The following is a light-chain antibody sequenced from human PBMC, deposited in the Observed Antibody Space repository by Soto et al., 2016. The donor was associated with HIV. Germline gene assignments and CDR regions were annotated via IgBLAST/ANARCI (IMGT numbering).Light chain of an antibody. CDR1: QDIYNY. CDR3: QKYNGVIT. J-gene: IGKJ4*01. V-gene: IGKV1-27*01. Sequence: DIQMTQSPSSLSGSIGDRVSITCRASQDIYNYLAWYQQKPGKVPRLLISAAMNLESGVPSRFRGSGSGTEFTLTITSLQPEDIATYCCQKYNGVITFGGGTKVEI. CDR2: AAM.